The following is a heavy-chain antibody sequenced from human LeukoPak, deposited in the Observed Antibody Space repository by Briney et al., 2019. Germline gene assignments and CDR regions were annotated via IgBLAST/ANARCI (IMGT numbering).Heavy chain of an antibody. Sequence: SETLSLTCTVSGGSISSSSYYWGWIRQPPGKGLEWIGSIYYSGSTYYNPSLKSRVTISVDTSKNQFSLKLSSVTAADTAVYYCARDTEMALYYWGQGTLVTVSS. D-gene: IGHD5-24*01. CDR3: ARDTEMALYY. CDR1: GGSISSSSYY. V-gene: IGHV4-39*02. CDR2: IYYSGST. J-gene: IGHJ4*02.